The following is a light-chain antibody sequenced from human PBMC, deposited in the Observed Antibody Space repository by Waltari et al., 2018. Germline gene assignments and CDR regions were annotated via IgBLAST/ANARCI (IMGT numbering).Light chain of an antibody. CDR1: QSVLYTFNNKNY. CDR3: QQYYSTPLT. Sequence: DIVMTQSPDSLAVSLGERATINCKSSQSVLYTFNNKNYLAWYHQKPGQPPKLLINWASSRESGVPDRFSGSGSETDFTLTISSLQAEDVAVYCCQQYYSTPLTFGGGTKLEIK. CDR2: WAS. J-gene: IGKJ4*01. V-gene: IGKV4-1*01.